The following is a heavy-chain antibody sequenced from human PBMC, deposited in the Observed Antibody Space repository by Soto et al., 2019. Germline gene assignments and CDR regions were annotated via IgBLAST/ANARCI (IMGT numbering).Heavy chain of an antibody. D-gene: IGHD1-26*01. J-gene: IGHJ6*02. CDR3: ARGIYSDHYYYYGMDV. Sequence: XVALRLSSAASGFTFSSDYMHWVRQAPGKGLVWVSRINSDGSSTSYADSVKGRFTISRDNAKNTLYLQMNSLRAEDTAVYYCARGIYSDHYYYYGMDVWGQGTTVTVSS. CDR2: INSDGSST. CDR1: GFTFSSDY. V-gene: IGHV3-74*01.